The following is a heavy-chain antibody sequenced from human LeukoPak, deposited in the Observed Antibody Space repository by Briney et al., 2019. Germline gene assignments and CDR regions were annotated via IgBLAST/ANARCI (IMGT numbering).Heavy chain of an antibody. J-gene: IGHJ4*02. CDR2: IGTSSSTI. V-gene: IGHV3-48*01. D-gene: IGHD6-13*01. Sequence: PGGSLRLSCAASGFTFSSYSMNWVRQAPGKGLEWVSYIGTSSSTIYYVDSVKGRFTIFRDNSKNTLYLHMNSLRAEDTAVYYCPKGSSNWRDYYYFDYWGQGTLVTVSS. CDR1: GFTFSSYS. CDR3: PKGSSNWRDYYYFDY.